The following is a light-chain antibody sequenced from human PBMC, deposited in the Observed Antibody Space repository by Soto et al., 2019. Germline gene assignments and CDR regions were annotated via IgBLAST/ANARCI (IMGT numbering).Light chain of an antibody. CDR2: VGTGGIVG. CDR3: GADHGSGSNDV. Sequence: QSVLTQPPSASASLGASVTLTCTLSSGYSNYKVDWYQQRPGKGPRFVMRVGTGGIVGSKGDGIPDRFSVLGSGLNRYLTLKNIQEEDESDDHCGADHGSGSNDVFGTGTKVTVL. V-gene: IGLV9-49*01. J-gene: IGLJ1*01. CDR1: SGYSNYK.